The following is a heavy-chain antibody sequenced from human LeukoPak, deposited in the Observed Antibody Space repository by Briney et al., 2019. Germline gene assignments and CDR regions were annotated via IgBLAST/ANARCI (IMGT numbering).Heavy chain of an antibody. CDR2: MDYSGNT. Sequence: SETLSLTCTVSGGSVSSGGYYWSWIRQPPGKGLEWIGYMDYSGNTNYNPSLESRVTISVDTSKNQFSLKLSSVTAADTAVYYCARDQGWDLHSLRYFDYWGQGTLVIVSS. D-gene: IGHD1-26*01. CDR3: ARDQGWDLHSLRYFDY. J-gene: IGHJ4*02. CDR1: GGSVSSGGYY. V-gene: IGHV4-61*08.